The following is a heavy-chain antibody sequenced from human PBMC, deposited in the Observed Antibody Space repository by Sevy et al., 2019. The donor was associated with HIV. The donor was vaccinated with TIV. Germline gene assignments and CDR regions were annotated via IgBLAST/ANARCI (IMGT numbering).Heavy chain of an antibody. CDR3: ARDPLRFLEWLPFDY. D-gene: IGHD3-3*01. Sequence: ASVKVSCKASGYSFSTRGISWVRQAPGRGLEWMGWISAYDGDIKYAQKFQGRVSMTTDTSTRTAYMELRSLRSDDTAVYYCARDPLRFLEWLPFDYWGQGTLVTVSS. CDR1: GYSFSTRG. CDR2: ISAYDGDI. V-gene: IGHV1-18*01. J-gene: IGHJ4*02.